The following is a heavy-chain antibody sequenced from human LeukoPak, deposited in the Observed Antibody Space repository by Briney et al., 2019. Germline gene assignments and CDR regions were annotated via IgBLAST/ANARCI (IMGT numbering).Heavy chain of an antibody. V-gene: IGHV3-49*03. J-gene: IGHJ4*02. D-gene: IGHD1-1*01. Sequence: GGSLRLSCTASGFTFGDYAMSWIRQAPGKGLEWVGFIRSKAYGETANYAASVKGRFTISRDDSKAIAYLQMNSLKTEDTAVYHCTRDRGAYNLYDYWGQGTLVTVSS. CDR3: TRDRGAYNLYDY. CDR1: GFTFGDYA. CDR2: IRSKAYGETA.